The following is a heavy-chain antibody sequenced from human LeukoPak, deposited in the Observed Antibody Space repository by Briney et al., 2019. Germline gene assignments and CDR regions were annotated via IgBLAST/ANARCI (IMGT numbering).Heavy chain of an antibody. D-gene: IGHD3-22*01. CDR2: IKSKTDGGTT. CDR1: GFTFSNAW. J-gene: IGHJ4*02. Sequence: GGSLRLSXAASGFTFSNAWMSWVRQAPGKGLEWVGRIKSKTDGGTTDYAAPVKGRFTISRDDSKNTLYLQMNSLKTEDTAVYYCTTLVEYYYDSSGYPSDYWGQGTLVTVSS. V-gene: IGHV3-15*01. CDR3: TTLVEYYYDSSGYPSDY.